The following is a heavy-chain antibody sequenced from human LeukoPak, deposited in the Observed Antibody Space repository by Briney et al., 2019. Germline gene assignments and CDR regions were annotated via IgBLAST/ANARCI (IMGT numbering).Heavy chain of an antibody. Sequence: PSETLSLTCTVSCGSTSRYFCCWFRSGSTNYNPSLKSRVTISVDTSKNQFSLKLSSVTAADTAVYYCAREARYDFWSGYYTHRRVVWFDPWGQGTLVTVSS. V-gene: IGHV4-4*08. CDR3: AREARYDFWSGYYTHRRVVWFDP. D-gene: IGHD3-3*01. CDR1: CGSTSRYF. J-gene: IGHJ5*02. CDR2: SGST.